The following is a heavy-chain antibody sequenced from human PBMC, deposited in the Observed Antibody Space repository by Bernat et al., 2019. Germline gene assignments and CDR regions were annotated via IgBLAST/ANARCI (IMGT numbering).Heavy chain of an antibody. CDR2: INWNGGST. D-gene: IGHD3-10*01. CDR1: GFTFDDYG. Sequence: EVQLVESGGGVVRPGGSLRLSCAASGFTFDDYGMSWVRQAPGKGLEWVSGINWNGGSTGYADSVKGRFTISRDNAKNSLYLQMNSVRAEDTALYYCARAPYYYGSGSFAWFDPWGQGTLVTVSS. CDR3: ARAPYYYGSGSFAWFDP. V-gene: IGHV3-20*04. J-gene: IGHJ5*02.